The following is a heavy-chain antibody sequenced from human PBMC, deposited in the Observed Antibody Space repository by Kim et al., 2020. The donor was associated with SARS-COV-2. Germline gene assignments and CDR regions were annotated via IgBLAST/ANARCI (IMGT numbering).Heavy chain of an antibody. CDR3: ARGPPSCSGGSCSANWFDP. Sequence: SETLSLTCAVYGGSFSGYYWSWIRQPPGKGLEWIGEINHSGSTNYNPSLKSRVTISVDTSKNQFSLKLSSVTAADTAVYYCARGPPSCSGGSCSANWFDP. D-gene: IGHD2-15*01. CDR1: GGSFSGYY. V-gene: IGHV4-34*01. J-gene: IGHJ5*02. CDR2: INHSGST.